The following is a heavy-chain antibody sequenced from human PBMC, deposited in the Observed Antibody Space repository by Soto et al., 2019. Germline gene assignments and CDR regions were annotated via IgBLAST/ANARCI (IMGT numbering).Heavy chain of an antibody. CDR1: GASIRSTDYY. CDR3: VRAARQGAVAPHWFDR. V-gene: IGHV4-30-4*01. Sequence: SETLSLTCTVSGASIRSTDYYWSWIRQAPGKGLEWIGYVYYTGSTYYNPSLMSRLTISVDTSKNQFSLKLTSVTAAETAVYYCVRAARQGAVAPHWFDRWGQGTQVTVSS. J-gene: IGHJ5*02. D-gene: IGHD2-15*01. CDR2: VYYTGST.